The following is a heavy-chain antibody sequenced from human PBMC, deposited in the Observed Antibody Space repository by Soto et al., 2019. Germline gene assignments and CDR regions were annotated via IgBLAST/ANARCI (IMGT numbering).Heavy chain of an antibody. D-gene: IGHD5-12*01. CDR1: GFTFNSYV. J-gene: IGHJ6*02. Sequence: GGSLRLSCAASGFTFNSYVTNWVRQAPGKGLEWVSAISGSGGSTYYADSVKGRFTISRDNSKNTLYLQMNSLRAEDTAVYYCAKGVATGGYYYYGMDVWGQGTTVTVSS. CDR3: AKGVATGGYYYYGMDV. CDR2: ISGSGGST. V-gene: IGHV3-23*01.